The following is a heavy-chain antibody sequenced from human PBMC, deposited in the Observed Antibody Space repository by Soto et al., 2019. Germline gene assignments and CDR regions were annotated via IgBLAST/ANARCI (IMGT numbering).Heavy chain of an antibody. D-gene: IGHD3-10*01. CDR3: ARVVRGVIKGGFDY. Sequence: WTWIRQHPGKGLEWIGYIFCSGSTYYNPSLKSRVTISVDTSKNQFSLKLSSVTAADTAIYYCARVVRGVIKGGFDYWGQGTLVTVSS. V-gene: IGHV4-31*02. J-gene: IGHJ4*02. CDR2: IFCSGST.